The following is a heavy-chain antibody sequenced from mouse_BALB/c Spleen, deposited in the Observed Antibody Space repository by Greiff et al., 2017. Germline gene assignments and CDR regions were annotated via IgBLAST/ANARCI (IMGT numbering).Heavy chain of an antibody. D-gene: IGHD4-1*01. Sequence: LKQSGSELVRPGASVKLSCKASGYTFTSYWMHWVKQRPGQGLEWIGNIYPGSGSTNYDEKFKSKATLTVDTSSSTAYMQLSSLTSEDSAVYYCTRFGTGTSYWGQGTLVTVSA. V-gene: IGHV1S22*01. J-gene: IGHJ3*01. CDR1: GYTFTSYW. CDR3: TRFGTGTSY. CDR2: IYPGSGST.